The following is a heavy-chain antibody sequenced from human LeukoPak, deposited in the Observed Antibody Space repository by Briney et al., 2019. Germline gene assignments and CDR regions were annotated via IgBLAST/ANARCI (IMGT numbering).Heavy chain of an antibody. D-gene: IGHD2-2*01. J-gene: IGHJ3*02. V-gene: IGHV4-31*03. CDR3: ARHGNIVVLPDASKAFDI. CDR2: VDYSGST. CDR1: GGSISSGGYY. Sequence: SETLSLTCSVSGGSISSGGYYWSWIRQHPGKGLEWIGYVDYSGSTYYNPSLRSRVTIPVDTSKDQFSLKLSSATAADTAVYYCARHGNIVVLPDASKAFDIWGQGTMVTVSS.